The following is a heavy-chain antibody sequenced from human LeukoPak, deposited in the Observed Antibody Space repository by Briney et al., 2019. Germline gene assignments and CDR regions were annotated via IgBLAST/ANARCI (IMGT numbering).Heavy chain of an antibody. Sequence: GGSLRLSCAASGFTFSSYAMSWVRQAPGKGLEWVSVIYIGGSTYYPDSVRGRFTISRDNSKNTVYLQMNSLRAEDTAVYYCARGGLFAYYFDYWGQGTLVTVSS. CDR2: IYIGGST. CDR1: GFTFSSYA. V-gene: IGHV3-66*01. J-gene: IGHJ4*02. CDR3: ARGGLFAYYFDY. D-gene: IGHD3-10*02.